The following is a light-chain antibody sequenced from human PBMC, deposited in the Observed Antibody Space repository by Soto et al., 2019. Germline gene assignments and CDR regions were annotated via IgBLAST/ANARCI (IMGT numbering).Light chain of an antibody. J-gene: IGKJ4*01. V-gene: IGKV1-39*01. Sequence: DNQLTQTPSSVSASVGDIVTLPCRASQSMSSSLSWYQQKPGTAPRLLIYAASTLQSGVPSRFSGSGSGTDFTLTISALQPEDSATYYCQETYNSPLTFGGGTKGEIK. CDR3: QETYNSPLT. CDR1: QSMSSS. CDR2: AAS.